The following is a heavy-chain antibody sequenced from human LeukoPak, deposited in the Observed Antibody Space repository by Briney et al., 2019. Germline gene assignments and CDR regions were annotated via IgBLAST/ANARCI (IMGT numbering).Heavy chain of an antibody. D-gene: IGHD4-17*01. CDR3: AKDINDYGDYYFDY. CDR2: IKQDGSEK. J-gene: IGHJ4*02. CDR1: GFTFSSYW. Sequence: HPGGSLRLSCAASGFTFSSYWMSWVRQAPGKGLEWVANIKQDGSEKYYVDSVKGRFTISRDNAKNSLYLQMNSLRAEDTAVYYCAKDINDYGDYYFDYWGQGTLVTVSS. V-gene: IGHV3-7*03.